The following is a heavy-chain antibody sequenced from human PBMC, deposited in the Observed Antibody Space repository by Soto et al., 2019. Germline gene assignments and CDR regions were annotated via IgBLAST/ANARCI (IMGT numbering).Heavy chain of an antibody. CDR2: ISSSGGNT. CDR1: EFTFSSYA. J-gene: IGHJ4*02. Sequence: EVQLLESGGDLVQPGGSLRLSCAASEFTFSSYAMSWVRQAPGKGLEWVSAISSSGGNTYYADSVKVRFTISRDNSKNTLYLQMNSLRSEDTAVYYCAGGIRWTGVDYWGQGTLVTVSS. D-gene: IGHD2-15*01. CDR3: AGGIRWTGVDY. V-gene: IGHV3-23*01.